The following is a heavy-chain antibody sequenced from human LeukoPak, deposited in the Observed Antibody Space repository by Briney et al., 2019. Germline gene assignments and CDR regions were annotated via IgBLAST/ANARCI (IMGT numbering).Heavy chain of an antibody. J-gene: IGHJ5*02. CDR2: INPSGDFR. CDR3: ARDYSGQWEQLTGWWIDP. Sequence: ASVTVSCKPSGYTFGTHWMHWVRQAPGQGLEWMAIINPSGDFRSYAQKFQGRVTVTRDMSTRTVYLELSDLRPEDTALYYCARDYSGQWEQLTGWWIDPWGQGTLVIVSS. CDR1: GYTFGTHW. D-gene: IGHD1-26*01. V-gene: IGHV1-46*01.